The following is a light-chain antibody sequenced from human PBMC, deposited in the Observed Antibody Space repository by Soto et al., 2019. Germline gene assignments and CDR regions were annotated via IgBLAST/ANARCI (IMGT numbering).Light chain of an antibody. V-gene: IGKV3-20*01. CDR2: DAV. J-gene: IGKJ1*01. CDR1: QTVSSSY. Sequence: EIVLTQSPGTLSLSPWERATLSCRSSQTVSSSYLAWYQQKPGQAPRLLIYDAVGRATGIPDRFSGSGSGTDFTLTISRLEPEDFAVYYCQQYGSYPRTFGQGTKVDIK. CDR3: QQYGSYPRT.